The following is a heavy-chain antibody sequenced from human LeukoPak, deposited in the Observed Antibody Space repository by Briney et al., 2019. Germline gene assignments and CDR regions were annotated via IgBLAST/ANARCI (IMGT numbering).Heavy chain of an antibody. J-gene: IGHJ4*02. D-gene: IGHD6-19*01. CDR1: GFTFSSYA. V-gene: IGHV3-23*01. CDR3: AKVRSSGCYFAY. Sequence: PGGSLRLSCAASGFTFSSYAMSWVRQAPGKGLEWGLAISGSGGSTYYADSVKGRFTISRDNSKNTLYLQMKSLRAGATAVYYCAKVRSSGCYFAYWGQRTLVTVSS. CDR2: ISGSGGST.